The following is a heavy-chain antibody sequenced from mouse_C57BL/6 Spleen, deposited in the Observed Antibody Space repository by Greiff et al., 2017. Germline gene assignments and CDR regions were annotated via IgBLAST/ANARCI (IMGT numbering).Heavy chain of an antibody. CDR1: GFTFSDYG. Sequence: VQLQQSGGGLVKPGGSLKLSCAASGFTFSDYGMHWVRPAPEKGLEWVAYISSGSSTIYSADTVKGRFTISRDNAKNTLFLQMTSLRAEDTAMYYCAREGYDGYYVYYFDYWGQGTTLTVSS. CDR3: AREGYDGYYVYYFDY. V-gene: IGHV5-17*01. CDR2: ISSGSSTI. J-gene: IGHJ2*01. D-gene: IGHD2-3*01.